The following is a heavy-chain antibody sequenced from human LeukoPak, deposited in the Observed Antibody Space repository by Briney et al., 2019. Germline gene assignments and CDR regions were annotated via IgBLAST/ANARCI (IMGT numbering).Heavy chain of an antibody. J-gene: IGHJ3*02. CDR2: IIPIFGTA. CDR1: GGTFSSYA. Sequence: SVKVSCKASGGTFSSYAISWVRQAPGQGLEWTGGIIPIFGTANYAQKFQGRVTITTDESTSTAYMELSSLRSEDTAVYYCARGIPTTIAGSAFDIWGQGTMVTVSS. V-gene: IGHV1-69*05. D-gene: IGHD6-13*01. CDR3: ARGIPTTIAGSAFDI.